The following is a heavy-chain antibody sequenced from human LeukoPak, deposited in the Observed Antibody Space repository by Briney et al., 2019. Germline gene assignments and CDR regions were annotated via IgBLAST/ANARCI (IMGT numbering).Heavy chain of an antibody. CDR3: ARSYCGGDCQPGYFDL. D-gene: IGHD2-21*02. CDR1: GYTFTSYY. V-gene: IGHV1-46*01. J-gene: IGHJ2*01. CDR2: INPSGGST. Sequence: ASVKVSCKASGYTFTSYYMHWVRQAPGQGLEWMGIINPSGGSTSYAQKFQGRVTMTRDTSTSTVYMELSSLRSEDTAVYCCARSYCGGDCQPGYFDLWGRGTLVTVSS.